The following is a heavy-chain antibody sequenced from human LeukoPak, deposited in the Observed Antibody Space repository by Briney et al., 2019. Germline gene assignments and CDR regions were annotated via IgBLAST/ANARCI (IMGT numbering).Heavy chain of an antibody. CDR2: ISSSSSYI. D-gene: IGHD2-2*01. CDR3: ARDEEEGYCSSTNCYPQYFQH. Sequence: GGSLRLSCAASGFTFSSYNMNWVRQAPGKGLEWVSSISSSSSYIYYADSVKGRFTISRDNAKNSLFLQMNSLRAEDTAVYYCARDEEEGYCSSTNCYPQYFQHWGRGTLVTVSS. J-gene: IGHJ1*01. V-gene: IGHV3-21*01. CDR1: GFTFSSYN.